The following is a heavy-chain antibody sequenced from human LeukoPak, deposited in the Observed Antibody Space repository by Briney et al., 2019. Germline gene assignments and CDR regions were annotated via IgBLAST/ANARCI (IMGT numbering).Heavy chain of an antibody. CDR2: IRYDGSNK. CDR1: GFTFSSYG. V-gene: IGHV3-33*01. D-gene: IGHD3-10*01. CDR3: ARDQASITMVRGVNWFDP. J-gene: IGHJ5*02. Sequence: GRSLRLSCAASGFTFSSYGMHWVRQAPGKGLEWVAVIRYDGSNKYYADSVKGRFTISRDNSKNTLYLQMNSLRAEDTAVYYCARDQASITMVRGVNWFDPWGQGTLVTVSS.